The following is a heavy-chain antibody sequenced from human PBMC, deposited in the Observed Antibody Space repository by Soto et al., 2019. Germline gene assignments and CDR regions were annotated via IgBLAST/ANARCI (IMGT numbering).Heavy chain of an antibody. CDR2: IWHDGSNE. CDR1: AFPVNNYT. V-gene: IGHV3-33*01. D-gene: IGHD2-21*02. Sequence: GGSLRLSCAASAFPVNNYTMHWFRQAPGKGLEWVAVIWHDGSNEHYADSVKGRFRIARDNSNNTLYLQMNSLRGEDTALYYCARDDVSMVTTFLDYWGLGTLVTVSS. CDR3: ARDDVSMVTTFLDY. J-gene: IGHJ4*02.